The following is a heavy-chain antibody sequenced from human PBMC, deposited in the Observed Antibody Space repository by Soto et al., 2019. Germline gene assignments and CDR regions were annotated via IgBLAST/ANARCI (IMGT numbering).Heavy chain of an antibody. J-gene: IGHJ4*02. CDR1: GYTFTSYG. CDR2: ISAYNGNT. Sequence: XSVKVSCTSSGYTFTSYGSSWVRQAPGQGLECMGWISAYNGNTNYAQKLQVRVTMTTDTSTSTAYMALRSLGSDDTAVYYCARGSSSTPLFDDWGPGTLVTVSS. D-gene: IGHD6-6*01. CDR3: ARGSSSTPLFDD. V-gene: IGHV1-18*01.